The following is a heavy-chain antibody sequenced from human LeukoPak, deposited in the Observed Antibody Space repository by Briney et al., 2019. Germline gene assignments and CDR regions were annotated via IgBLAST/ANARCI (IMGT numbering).Heavy chain of an antibody. V-gene: IGHV3-69-1*02. CDR1: GFTFDIYT. D-gene: IGHD1-26*01. CDR2: IDSYNSI. Sequence: PGGSLRLSCAASGFTFDIYTMIWVRQAPGKGLEWVSSIDSYNSIYYADSLKGRSTISRDNAKNSLYLQMNSLRAEDTAIYYCARYASFKYSGTYYYDYWGQGTLVSVSS. CDR3: ARYASFKYSGTYYYDY. J-gene: IGHJ4*02.